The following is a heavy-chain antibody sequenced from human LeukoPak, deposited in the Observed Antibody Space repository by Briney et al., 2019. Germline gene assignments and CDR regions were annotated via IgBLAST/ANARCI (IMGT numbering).Heavy chain of an antibody. Sequence: GASVKVSCKASGYTFTGYFMHWVRQAPGQGLEWMGWINPNSGGTSYLQNFQGRVTMTRDTSISTAYMDLSRLRSDDTAVYYCARGRPGDYFDYCGQGTLVTVSS. CDR3: ARGRPGDYFDY. J-gene: IGHJ4*02. V-gene: IGHV1-2*02. CDR1: GYTFTGYF. CDR2: INPNSGGT. D-gene: IGHD6-25*01.